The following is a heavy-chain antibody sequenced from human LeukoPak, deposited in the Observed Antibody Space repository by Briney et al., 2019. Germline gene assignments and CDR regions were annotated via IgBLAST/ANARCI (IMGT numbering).Heavy chain of an antibody. CDR1: GFTVSSNY. D-gene: IGHD3-9*01. CDR3: ASGDVLRYFDWSPGGAFDI. V-gene: IGHV3-53*01. J-gene: IGHJ3*02. CDR2: IYSGGST. Sequence: GGSLRLSCAGSGFTVSSNYMSWVRQAPGKGLEWVSVIYSGGSTYYADSVKGRFTISRDNSKNTLYLQMNSPRAEDTAVYYCASGDVLRYFDWSPGGAFDIWGQGTMVTVSS.